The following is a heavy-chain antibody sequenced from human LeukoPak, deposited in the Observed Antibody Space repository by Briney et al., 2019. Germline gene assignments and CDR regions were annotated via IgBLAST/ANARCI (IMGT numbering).Heavy chain of an antibody. CDR3: ARHGSGRYYPAEGRVDY. CDR1: GYGFTSYY. V-gene: IGHV1-46*03. J-gene: IGHJ4*02. D-gene: IGHD3-10*01. Sequence: AASVKVSCKAFGYGFTSYYIHWVRQAPGQGLEWMGIINPSVGGTTYARKFQGRDTMTRDTSTSTVYMELSSLRSEDTAVYYCARHGSGRYYPAEGRVDYWGQGTLVTVSS. CDR2: INPSVGGT.